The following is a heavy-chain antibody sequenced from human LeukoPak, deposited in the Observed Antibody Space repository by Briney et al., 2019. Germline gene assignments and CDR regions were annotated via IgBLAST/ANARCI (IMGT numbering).Heavy chain of an antibody. D-gene: IGHD3-22*01. Sequence: GASVKVSCXASGGTFSSYAISWVRQAPGQGLEWMGRIIPIFGTANYAQKFQGRITITTDESTSTAYMELSSLRSEDTAVYYCAREYYDSSGFIDYWGQGTLVTVSS. V-gene: IGHV1-69*05. CDR1: GGTFSSYA. CDR3: AREYYDSSGFIDY. CDR2: IIPIFGTA. J-gene: IGHJ4*02.